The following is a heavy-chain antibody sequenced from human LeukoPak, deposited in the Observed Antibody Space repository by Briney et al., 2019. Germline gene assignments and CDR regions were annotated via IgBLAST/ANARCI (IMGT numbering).Heavy chain of an antibody. V-gene: IGHV3-11*04. J-gene: IGHJ4*02. CDR2: ISSGDNTI. Sequence: GGSLRLSCAASGFTFSDYYMSWLRQAPGKGLEWVSYISSGDNTIYCADSVKGRFTISRDNAKNSLYLQMNSLRVADTAVYYCARGPYKDFWSGYSDYWGQGTLVIVSS. CDR1: GFTFSDYY. CDR3: ARGPYKDFWSGYSDY. D-gene: IGHD3-3*01.